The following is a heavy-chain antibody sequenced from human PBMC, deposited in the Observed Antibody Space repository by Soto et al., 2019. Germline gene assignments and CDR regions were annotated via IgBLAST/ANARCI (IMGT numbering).Heavy chain of an antibody. Sequence: ASVKVSCKASGYTFTSYGISWVRQAPGQGLEWMGWISAYNGNTNYAQKLQGRVTMTTDTSTSTAYMELRSLRSDDAAVYYCARGGYYDSSGYYADYWGQGTLVTVSS. CDR2: ISAYNGNT. V-gene: IGHV1-18*01. D-gene: IGHD3-22*01. CDR1: GYTFTSYG. CDR3: ARGGYYDSSGYYADY. J-gene: IGHJ4*02.